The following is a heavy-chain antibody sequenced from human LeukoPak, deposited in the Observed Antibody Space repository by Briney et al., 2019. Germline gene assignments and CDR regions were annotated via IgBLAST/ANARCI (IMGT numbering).Heavy chain of an antibody. CDR1: GGPISSHY. J-gene: IGHJ5*02. Sequence: SETLSLTCTVSGGPISSHYWSWIRQPPEKGLEWIGYIYYSGSTNYNPSLKSRVTISVDTSKNQFSLNLTSVTAADTATYHCARLEYSGSYYWFDPWGQGTLVTVSS. D-gene: IGHD1-26*01. V-gene: IGHV4-59*11. CDR3: ARLEYSGSYYWFDP. CDR2: IYYSGST.